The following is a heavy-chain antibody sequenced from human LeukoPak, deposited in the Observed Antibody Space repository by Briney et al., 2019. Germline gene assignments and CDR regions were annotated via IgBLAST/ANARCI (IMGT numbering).Heavy chain of an antibody. J-gene: IGHJ6*02. D-gene: IGHD4-11*01. CDR2: IYYSGST. CDR1: GGSISSGGYC. Sequence: PSQTLSLTCTVSGGSISSGGYCWSWIRQHPGKGLVWIGYIYYSGSTYYNPSLKSRVTMSVDTSKNQFSLKLSSVTAADTAVYYCAREGAVTTKIYYYGMDVWGQGTTVTVSS. CDR3: AREGAVTTKIYYYGMDV. V-gene: IGHV4-31*03.